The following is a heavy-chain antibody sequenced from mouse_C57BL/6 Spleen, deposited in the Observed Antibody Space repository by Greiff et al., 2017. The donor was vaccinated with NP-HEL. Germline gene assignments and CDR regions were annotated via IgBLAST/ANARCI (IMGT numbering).Heavy chain of an antibody. J-gene: IGHJ2*01. CDR2: IDPSDSYT. Sequence: VQLHQPGAELVKPGASVKLSCKASGYTFTSYWMQWVKQRPGQGLEWIGEIDPSDSYTNYNQQFTGKATLTVDTSSSTAYMQLSSLTSEDSAVYYCARSYYGSSYNFDYWGQGTTLTVSS. D-gene: IGHD1-1*01. V-gene: IGHV1-50*01. CDR3: ARSYYGSSYNFDY. CDR1: GYTFTSYW.